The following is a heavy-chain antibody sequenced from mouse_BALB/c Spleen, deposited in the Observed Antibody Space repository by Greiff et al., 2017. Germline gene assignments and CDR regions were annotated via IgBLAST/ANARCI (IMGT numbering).Heavy chain of an antibody. CDR2: ISYSGST. V-gene: IGHV3-2*02. D-gene: IGHD1-1*01. CDR1: GYSITSDYA. CDR3: ARGNYYGSSPYYFDY. J-gene: IGHJ2*01. Sequence: DVKLVESGPGLVKPSQSLSLTCTVTGYSITSDYAWYWIRQSPGNILEWMGYISYSGSTSYNPSLKSRISITRDTSKNQFFLQLNSVTTEDTATYDYARGNYYGSSPYYFDYWGQGTTLTVSA.